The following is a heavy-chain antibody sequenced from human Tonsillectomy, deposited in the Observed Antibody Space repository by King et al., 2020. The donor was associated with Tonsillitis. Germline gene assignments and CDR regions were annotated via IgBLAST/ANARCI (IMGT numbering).Heavy chain of an antibody. Sequence: QLQESGPGLVKPSQTLSLTCTVSGGSISSGGYYWSWIRQHPGKGLEWIGYIYYSGSTYYNPSLKSRVTISVDTSKNQFSLKLSSVTAADTAVYYCAPLSSNSINFDYWGQGTLVTVSS. V-gene: IGHV4-31*03. J-gene: IGHJ4*02. D-gene: IGHD3-16*02. CDR3: APLSSNSINFDY. CDR1: GGSISSGGYY. CDR2: IYYSGST.